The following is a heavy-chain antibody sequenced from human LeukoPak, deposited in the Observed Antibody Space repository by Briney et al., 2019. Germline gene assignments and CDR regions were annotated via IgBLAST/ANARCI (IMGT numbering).Heavy chain of an antibody. J-gene: IGHJ2*01. CDR3: ARRGSGASLEYYFDL. Sequence: SETLSLTCTVSGGSISTGGYYWSWIRQHPGKGLEWIGYFYYSGNTNSNPSLNSRVTISVDTSKNQFSLKLSSVTAADTAVYYCARRGSGASLEYYFDLWGRGTLVTVSS. V-gene: IGHV4-61*08. CDR1: GGSISTGGYY. CDR2: FYYSGNT. D-gene: IGHD1-14*01.